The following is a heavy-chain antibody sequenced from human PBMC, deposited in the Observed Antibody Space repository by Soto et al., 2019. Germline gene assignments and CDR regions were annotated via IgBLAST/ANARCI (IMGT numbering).Heavy chain of an antibody. Sequence: QVQLVESGGGVVQPGRSLRLSCAASGFTFSRYAMHWVRQAPGKGLEWVAVVSYDGSNQYYADSVKGRFTISRDNSKERRYLQRNRLRAGDTAVYYCAGGIVYYDRSGYGFDSWGQGTLVTVSS. CDR1: GFTFSRYA. CDR3: AGGIVYYDRSGYGFDS. CDR2: VSYDGSNQ. J-gene: IGHJ4*02. D-gene: IGHD3-22*01. V-gene: IGHV3-30-3*01.